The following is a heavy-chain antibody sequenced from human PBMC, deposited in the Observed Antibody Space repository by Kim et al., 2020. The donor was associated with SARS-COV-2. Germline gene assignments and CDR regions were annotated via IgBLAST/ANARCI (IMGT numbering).Heavy chain of an antibody. D-gene: IGHD5-12*01. Sequence: ADSGKGRFTISRDNAKNSLYLQMNSLRAEDTAVYYCASLRWLQRSRAFDIWGQGTMVTVSS. CDR3: ASLRWLQRSRAFDI. J-gene: IGHJ3*02. V-gene: IGHV3-11*03.